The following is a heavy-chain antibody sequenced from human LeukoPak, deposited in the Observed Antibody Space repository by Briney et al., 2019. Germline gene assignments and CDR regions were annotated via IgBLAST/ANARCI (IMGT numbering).Heavy chain of an antibody. Sequence: PGGSLRLSCSASGFTFSTYYMSWIRQAPGKGLEWVSYISSSSSTIYYADSVKGRFTISRDNAKNSLYLQMNSLRDEDTAVYYCARDCVGGSYCWGQGTLVTVSS. D-gene: IGHD1-26*01. CDR2: ISSSSSTI. J-gene: IGHJ4*02. V-gene: IGHV3-48*02. CDR3: ARDCVGGSYC. CDR1: GFTFSTYY.